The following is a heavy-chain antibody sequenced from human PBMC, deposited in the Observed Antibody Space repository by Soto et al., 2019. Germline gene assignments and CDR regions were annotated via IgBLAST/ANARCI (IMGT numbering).Heavy chain of an antibody. Sequence: ASVKVSCKTSGYTFTDYYTHWVRQAPGQGLEWMGWMNPKSGGAYFAQKFQGRVTLTRDTSIGTAYIEVNSLTSDDTAVYFCMRENSEDSDGLYDAFDIWGQGTTVTVSS. CDR2: MNPKSGGA. CDR3: MRENSEDSDGLYDAFDI. J-gene: IGHJ3*02. V-gene: IGHV1-2*02. D-gene: IGHD5-18*01. CDR1: GYTFTDYY.